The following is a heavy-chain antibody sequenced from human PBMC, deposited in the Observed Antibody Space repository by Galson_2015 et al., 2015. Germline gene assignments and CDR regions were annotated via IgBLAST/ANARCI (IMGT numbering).Heavy chain of an antibody. CDR3: ARGMFATSSSAESYYHYYYMDV. J-gene: IGHJ6*03. Sequence: SVKVSCKASGYTFTSYDINWVRQAPGQGLEWLGWMNPNSGNTGYAQRFKGRVTMTRNTSAGTAHMELSTLRSEDPAVYYCARGMFATSSSAESYYHYYYMDVWGEGTTVTVSS. CDR1: GYTFTSYD. CDR2: MNPNSGNT. V-gene: IGHV1-8*01. D-gene: IGHD2-2*01.